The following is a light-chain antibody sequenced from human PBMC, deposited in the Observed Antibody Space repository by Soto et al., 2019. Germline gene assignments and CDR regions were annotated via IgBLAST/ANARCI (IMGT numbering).Light chain of an antibody. CDR3: GTWDTRMRSAGYG. Sequence: QSALTQPPSVSAAPGQKATISCSGSSSNIGNYYVSWYQQLPGTAPKLLIYDNNKRPSGIPDRFSGSKSGTSATLDITGLQTGDEADYYCGTWDTRMRSAGYGFGTGTKVTVL. J-gene: IGLJ1*01. CDR1: SSNIGNYY. V-gene: IGLV1-51*01. CDR2: DNN.